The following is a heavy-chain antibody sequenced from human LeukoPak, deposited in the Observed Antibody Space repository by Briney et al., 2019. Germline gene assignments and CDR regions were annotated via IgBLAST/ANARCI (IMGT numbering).Heavy chain of an antibody. Sequence: SETLSLTCTVSGGSISSSSYYWGWIRQPPGKGLEWIGNIYYTGNTYYNPSLKSRVTISVDTSRNQFSLKLSSVTAADTAVYYCARAFGSGSYKGAAFDIWGQGTMVTVSS. J-gene: IGHJ3*02. CDR2: IYYTGNT. CDR1: GGSISSSSYY. D-gene: IGHD1-26*01. V-gene: IGHV4-39*07. CDR3: ARAFGSGSYKGAAFDI.